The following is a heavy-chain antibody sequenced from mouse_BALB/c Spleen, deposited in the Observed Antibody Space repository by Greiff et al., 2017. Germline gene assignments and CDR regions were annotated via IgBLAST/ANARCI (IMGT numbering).Heavy chain of an antibody. Sequence: EVQVVESGGGLVQPGGSRKLSCAASGFTFSDYGMAWVRQAPGKGPEWVAFISNLAYSIYYADTVTGRFTISRENAKNTLYLEMSSLRSEDTAMYYCARDGGITTRFAYWGQGTLVTVSA. D-gene: IGHD2-4*01. CDR1: GFTFSDYG. CDR3: ARDGGITTRFAY. J-gene: IGHJ3*01. V-gene: IGHV5-15*02. CDR2: ISNLAYSI.